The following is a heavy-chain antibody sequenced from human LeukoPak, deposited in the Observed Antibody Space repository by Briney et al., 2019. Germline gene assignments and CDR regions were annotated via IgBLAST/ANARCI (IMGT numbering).Heavy chain of an antibody. Sequence: ASVNVSGKASGYTFTCYYMHLVRQAPGQRLEWTGWINPNSGGTNYAQKFQGRVTMTRDTSIRTAYMELSRLRSDDTAVYYCARMAGTAMAGFDYWGQGTLVTVSS. CDR2: INPNSGGT. D-gene: IGHD5-18*01. J-gene: IGHJ4*02. V-gene: IGHV1-2*02. CDR3: ARMAGTAMAGFDY. CDR1: GYTFTCYY.